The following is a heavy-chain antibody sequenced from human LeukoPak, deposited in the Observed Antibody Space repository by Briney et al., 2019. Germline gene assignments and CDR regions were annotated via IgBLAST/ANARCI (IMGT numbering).Heavy chain of an antibody. V-gene: IGHV5-51*01. CDR2: VYPGDSET. D-gene: IGHD6-13*01. CDR3: AKDGTSYSSSWYNPYYYYYMDV. CDR1: GYIFTNYW. J-gene: IGHJ6*03. Sequence: GESLKISCKGSGYIFTNYWIGWVRQMPGKGLDWMGIVYPGDSETRYNPSFQGQVTISVDKFISTAYLQWSSLKASDTALYYCAKDGTSYSSSWYNPYYYYYMDVWGKGTTVTVSS.